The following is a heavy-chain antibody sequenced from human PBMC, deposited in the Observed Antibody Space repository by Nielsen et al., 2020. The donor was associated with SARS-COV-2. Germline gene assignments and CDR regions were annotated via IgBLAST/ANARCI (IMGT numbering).Heavy chain of an antibody. CDR1: GFTFSSYW. Sequence: GESLKISYAASGFTFSSYWMSWVRQAPGKGLEWVANIKQDGSEKYYVDSVKGRFTISRDNAKNSLYLQMNSLRAEDTAVYYCGWMGDFGVVTPIDYWGQGTLVTVSS. CDR2: IKQDGSEK. V-gene: IGHV3-7*05. J-gene: IGHJ4*02. CDR3: GWMGDFGVVTPIDY. D-gene: IGHD3-3*01.